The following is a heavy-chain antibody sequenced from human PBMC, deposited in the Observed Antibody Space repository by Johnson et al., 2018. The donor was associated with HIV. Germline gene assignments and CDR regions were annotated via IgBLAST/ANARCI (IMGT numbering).Heavy chain of an antibody. V-gene: IGHV3-15*01. CDR1: GFTFSNAW. CDR2: IKSKTDGGTT. J-gene: IGHJ3*02. Sequence: MQLVESGGGLVKPGGSLRLSCAASGFTFSNAWMSWVRQAPGKGLEWVGRIKSKTDGGTTDYAAPVKGRFTISRDDSKNTLYLQMNSLRAEDTAVYYCAKGLLIAAAHDAFDIWGQGTMVTVSS. D-gene: IGHD6-13*01. CDR3: AKGLLIAAAHDAFDI.